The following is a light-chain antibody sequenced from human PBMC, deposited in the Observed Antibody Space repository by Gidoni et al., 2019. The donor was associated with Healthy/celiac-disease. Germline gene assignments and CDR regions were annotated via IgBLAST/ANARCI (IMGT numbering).Light chain of an antibody. CDR1: QSISSY. Sequence: DIQTTPSPSSLSASVGDRVTITCRASQSISSYLNWYQQKPGKAPKRLIYAASSLQSGVPSRFSGSGSGTDFTLTISSLQPEDFATYYCQQSYSTPRTFGQGTKVEIK. V-gene: IGKV1-39*01. J-gene: IGKJ1*01. CDR3: QQSYSTPRT. CDR2: AAS.